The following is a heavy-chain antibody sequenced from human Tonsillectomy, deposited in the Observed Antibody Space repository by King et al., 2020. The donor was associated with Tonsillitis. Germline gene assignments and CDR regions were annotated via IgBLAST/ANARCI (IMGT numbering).Heavy chain of an antibody. Sequence: VQLVESGGGVVQPGRSLRLSCAASGFTFSSYGMHWVRQAPGKGLEWFAVIAHDGSNKKYADSVKGRFTISRDNSKNTLYLQMNSLRVEDTAVYYCAKEEVGFDYWGQGTLVTVSS. J-gene: IGHJ4*02. CDR2: IAHDGSNK. CDR3: AKEEVGFDY. CDR1: GFTFSSYG. V-gene: IGHV3-30*18.